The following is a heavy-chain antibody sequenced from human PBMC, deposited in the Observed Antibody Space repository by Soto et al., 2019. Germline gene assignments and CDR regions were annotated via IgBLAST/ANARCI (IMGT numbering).Heavy chain of an antibody. CDR3: ARDGALYDSSAYYFLY. V-gene: IGHV1-69*13. Sequence: SLKVSCNSSGGTFSRYTINRVRQAPGQGHEWMGRITAMFGKPNYTQKFQGRITITADEPTRTGYMELRSLRSDDTAVYYCARDGALYDSSAYYFLYWGQGPLGTLSS. D-gene: IGHD3-22*01. CDR2: ITAMFGKP. CDR1: GGTFSRYT. J-gene: IGHJ4*02.